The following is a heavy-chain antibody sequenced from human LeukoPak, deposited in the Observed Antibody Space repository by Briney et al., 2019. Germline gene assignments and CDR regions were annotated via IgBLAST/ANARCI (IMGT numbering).Heavy chain of an antibody. J-gene: IGHJ4*02. Sequence: ASVKVSCKASGYTFTGYYMHWVRQAPGQGLEWMGWINPNSGGTNYAQKLQGRVTMTTDTSTSTAYMELRNLRSDDTAVYYCARDGGLAYCGGDCYLFDYWGQGTLVTVSS. V-gene: IGHV1-2*02. CDR3: ARDGGLAYCGGDCYLFDY. D-gene: IGHD2-21*02. CDR2: INPNSGGT. CDR1: GYTFTGYY.